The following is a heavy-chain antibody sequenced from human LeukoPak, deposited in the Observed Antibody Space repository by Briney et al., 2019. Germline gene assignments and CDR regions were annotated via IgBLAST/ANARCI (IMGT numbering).Heavy chain of an antibody. J-gene: IGHJ4*02. CDR1: GFTFSSYE. Sequence: PGGSLRLSCAASGFTFSSYEMNWVRQAPGKGLEWVSYISSSGSTIYYADSVKGRFTISRDNAKNSLYLQMSSLRAEDTAVYYCARSTSETGNDYWGQGTLVTDSS. CDR3: ARSTSETGNDY. V-gene: IGHV3-48*03. D-gene: IGHD3-9*01. CDR2: ISSSGSTI.